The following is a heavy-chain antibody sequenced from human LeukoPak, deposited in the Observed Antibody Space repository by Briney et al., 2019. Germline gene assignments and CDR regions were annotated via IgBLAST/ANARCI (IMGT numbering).Heavy chain of an antibody. V-gene: IGHV1-2*02. CDR3: ARDGGRQWLALYYYYYMDV. Sequence: ASVKGSCKASGYTCTGYDMHWVRQAPGQGLEWMGWINPNSGGTNYAQKFQGRVTMTRDTSISTAYMELSRLRSDDTAVYYCARDGGRQWLALYYYYYMDVWGKGTTVTVSS. D-gene: IGHD6-19*01. CDR1: GYTCTGYD. CDR2: INPNSGGT. J-gene: IGHJ6*03.